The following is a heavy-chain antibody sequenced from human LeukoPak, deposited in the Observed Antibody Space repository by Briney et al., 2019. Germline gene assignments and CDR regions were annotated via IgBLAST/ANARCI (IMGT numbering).Heavy chain of an antibody. J-gene: IGHJ3*02. D-gene: IGHD1-26*01. CDR3: ARSVAYTGTYYAFDI. V-gene: IGHV6-1*01. CDR1: GDSVSSNSGA. CDR2: TYSRPKWYN. Sequence: SQTLSLTCAICGDSVSSNSGAWNWIRQSPSRGLEWLGRTYSRPKWYNDYAVSVKSRISVNPDTSKNQCSLQLNSVTPEDTAVYYCARSVAYTGTYYAFDIWGQGTMVIFSS.